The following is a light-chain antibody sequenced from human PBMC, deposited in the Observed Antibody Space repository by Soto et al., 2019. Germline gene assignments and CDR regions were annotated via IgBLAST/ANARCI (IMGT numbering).Light chain of an antibody. CDR2: DAS. J-gene: IGKJ4*01. CDR3: QKYNSAPLT. Sequence: DIQMTQSPSSLSASVGDRVTITCRASLPISNCLAWYQPKPGKIPNLLIYDASTLQAGVPSRFSGSGSGTDFTLTISSLQPEDGAAYYCQKYNSAPLTCGGGTKVEIK. CDR1: LPISNC. V-gene: IGKV1-27*01.